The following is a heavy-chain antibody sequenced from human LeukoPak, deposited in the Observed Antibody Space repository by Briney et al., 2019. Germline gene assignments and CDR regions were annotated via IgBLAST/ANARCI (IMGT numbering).Heavy chain of an antibody. CDR1: GGSISSYY. CDR3: ARERSYYGSGSLYYYYGMDV. V-gene: IGHV4-4*07. Sequence: SETLSLTCTVSGGSISSYYWSWIRQPAGKGLEWIGRIYTSGSTNYNPSLKSRVTMSVDTSKNQFSLKLSSVTAADTAVYYCARERSYYGSGSLYYYYGMDVWGQGTTVTVSS. J-gene: IGHJ6*02. D-gene: IGHD3-10*01. CDR2: IYTSGST.